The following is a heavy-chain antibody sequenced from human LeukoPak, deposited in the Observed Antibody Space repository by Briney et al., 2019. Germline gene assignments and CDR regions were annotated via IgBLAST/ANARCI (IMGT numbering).Heavy chain of an antibody. CDR3: ARGYLLRYFDWLFGAY. D-gene: IGHD3-9*01. CDR1: GYTFTGYH. V-gene: IGHV1-2*06. Sequence: ASVKVSCKASGYTFTGYHMHWVRQAPGQGLEWMGRINPNSGGTNYAQKFQGRVTMTRDTSISTAYMELSRLRSDDTAVYYCARGYLLRYFDWLFGAYWGQGTLVTVSS. CDR2: INPNSGGT. J-gene: IGHJ4*02.